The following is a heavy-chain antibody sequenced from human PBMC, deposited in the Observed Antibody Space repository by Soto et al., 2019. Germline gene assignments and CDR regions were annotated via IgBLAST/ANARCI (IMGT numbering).Heavy chain of an antibody. Sequence: PSDTLSLTCTVSGGSISSSSYYWGWIRQPPGKGLEWIGSIYYSGSTYYNPSLKSRVTISVDTSKNQFSLKLSSVTAADTAVYYCARVSDYPCSGGSCYFYYFDYWGQGTLVTVSS. V-gene: IGHV4-39*01. CDR3: ARVSDYPCSGGSCYFYYFDY. CDR1: GGSISSSSYY. D-gene: IGHD2-15*01. CDR2: IYYSGST. J-gene: IGHJ4*02.